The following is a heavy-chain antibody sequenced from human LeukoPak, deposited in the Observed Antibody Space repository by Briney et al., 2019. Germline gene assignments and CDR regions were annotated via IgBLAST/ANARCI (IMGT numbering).Heavy chain of an antibody. J-gene: IGHJ4*02. CDR2: IDCSGST. D-gene: IGHD6-6*01. Sequence: SETLSLTCTVSGCSISSSSYYWVWIRQPPGKGLERIGSIDCSGSTYDNPSLESRVPISVATSKNQFSLKLRSVTAADTAVYYCASRPIAALGRFLGQIDYWGQGTLVTVSS. CDR3: ASRPIAALGRFLGQIDY. CDR1: GCSISSSSYY. V-gene: IGHV4-39*01.